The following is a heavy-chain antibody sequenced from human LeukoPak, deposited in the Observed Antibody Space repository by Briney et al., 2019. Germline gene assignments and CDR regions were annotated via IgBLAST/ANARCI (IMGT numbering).Heavy chain of an antibody. CDR1: GGTFSSYA. V-gene: IGHV1-69*13. D-gene: IGHD1-7*01. Sequence: ASVKVSCKASGGTFSSYAISWVRQAPGQGLEWMGGIIPIFGTANYAQKFQGRVTITADESTSTAYMELSSLRSEDTAVYYRARIEGWNSSAIGFDYWGQGTLVTVSS. J-gene: IGHJ4*02. CDR3: ARIEGWNSSAIGFDY. CDR2: IIPIFGTA.